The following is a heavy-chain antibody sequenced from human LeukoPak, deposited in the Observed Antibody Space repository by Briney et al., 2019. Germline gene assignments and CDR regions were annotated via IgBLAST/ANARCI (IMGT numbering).Heavy chain of an antibody. CDR1: GGSISSGDSY. Sequence: PSETLSLTCTVSGGSISSGDSYWSWIRQPPGKGLEWIGYIYYSGSTYYNPSLKSRVTISVDTSKNQFSLKLNSVTAADTAVYYCARGPDSSGHWGQGTLVTVSS. V-gene: IGHV4-30-4*01. CDR3: ARGPDSSGH. J-gene: IGHJ4*02. CDR2: IYYSGST. D-gene: IGHD6-25*01.